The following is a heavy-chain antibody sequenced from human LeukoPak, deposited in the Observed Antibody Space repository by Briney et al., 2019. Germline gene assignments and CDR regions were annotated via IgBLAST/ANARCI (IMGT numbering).Heavy chain of an antibody. CDR3: ARDSGYCSGGSCYLNGFDP. D-gene: IGHD2-15*01. V-gene: IGHV5-51*01. J-gene: IGHJ5*02. Sequence: PGESLKISCKGSGYSFTSYWIGWVRQMPGKGLEWMGIIYPGDSDTRYSPSFQGQVTISADKSISTAYLQWSSLKASDTAMYYCARDSGYCSGGSCYLNGFDPWGQGTLVTVSS. CDR1: GYSFTSYW. CDR2: IYPGDSDT.